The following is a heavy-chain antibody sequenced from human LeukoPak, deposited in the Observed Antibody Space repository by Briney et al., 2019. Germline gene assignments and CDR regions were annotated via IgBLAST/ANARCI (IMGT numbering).Heavy chain of an antibody. D-gene: IGHD1-26*01. CDR3: ALLPEWVRDY. CDR1: GGSFSGYY. V-gene: IGHV4-34*01. CDR2: INHSGST. J-gene: IGHJ4*02. Sequence: SETLSLTCAVYGGSFSGYYWSWIRQSPGKGLEWIGEINHSGSTNYNPSLKSRVTISVDTSKNQFSLKLSSVTAADTAVYYCALLPEWVRDYWGQGTLVTVSS.